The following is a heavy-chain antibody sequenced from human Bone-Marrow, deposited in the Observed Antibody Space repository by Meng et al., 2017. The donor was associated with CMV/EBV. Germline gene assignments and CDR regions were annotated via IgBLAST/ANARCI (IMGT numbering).Heavy chain of an antibody. J-gene: IGHJ4*02. CDR1: GYSISSGYY. Sequence: SETLSLTCTVSGYSISSGYYWGWIRQPPGKGLEWIGSIYHSGSTYYNPSLKSRVTISVDTSKNQFSLKLSSVTAADTAVYYCARVRSDYDFWSGYYSVLWYFDYWGQGTLVTGSS. D-gene: IGHD3-3*01. CDR2: IYHSGST. CDR3: ARVRSDYDFWSGYYSVLWYFDY. V-gene: IGHV4-38-2*02.